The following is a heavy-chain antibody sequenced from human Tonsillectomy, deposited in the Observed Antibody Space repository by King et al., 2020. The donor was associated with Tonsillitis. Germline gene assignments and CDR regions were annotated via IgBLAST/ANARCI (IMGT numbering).Heavy chain of an antibody. V-gene: IGHV4-59*01. CDR1: GGSISSYY. D-gene: IGHD5-12*01. Sequence: VPLQESGPGLVKPSETLSLSCTVSGGSISSYYWSWIRQPPGKGLEWIGYIYYSGSTKYNPSLKSRVTISVDTSKNQFSLKLSSVTAADTALYYCAREGRSYTGHYYYYMDVWGKGTSVTVSS. CDR2: IYYSGST. CDR3: AREGRSYTGHYYYYMDV. J-gene: IGHJ6*03.